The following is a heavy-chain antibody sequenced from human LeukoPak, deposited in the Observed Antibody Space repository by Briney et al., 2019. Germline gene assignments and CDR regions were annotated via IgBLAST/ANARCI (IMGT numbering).Heavy chain of an antibody. V-gene: IGHV3-74*01. J-gene: IGHJ3*02. CDR1: GFTFSSYW. CDR2: INSDGSST. Sequence: GGSLRLSCAASGFTFSSYWMHWVRQAPGKGLVWVSRINSDGSSTSYADSVKGRFTISRDNAKNTLYLQMNSLRAEDTAVYYCAREGWAHYYDSSGYYTEADAFDIWGQGTMVTVSS. D-gene: IGHD3-22*01. CDR3: AREGWAHYYDSSGYYTEADAFDI.